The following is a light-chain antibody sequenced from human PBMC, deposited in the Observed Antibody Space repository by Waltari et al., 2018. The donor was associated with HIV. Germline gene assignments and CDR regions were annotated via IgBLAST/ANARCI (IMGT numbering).Light chain of an antibody. V-gene: IGKV3-11*01. CDR2: DAS. CDR1: QSVTSS. J-gene: IGKJ2*01. Sequence: IALTQSPATLSLSPGARATLSCRASQSVTSSLVWFQQKPGQPPRLLIYDASFRATGIPARFSGSGSGTDFTLTIRSLEAEDSAVYYCHQRSNWPGTFGQGTNLEI. CDR3: HQRSNWPGT.